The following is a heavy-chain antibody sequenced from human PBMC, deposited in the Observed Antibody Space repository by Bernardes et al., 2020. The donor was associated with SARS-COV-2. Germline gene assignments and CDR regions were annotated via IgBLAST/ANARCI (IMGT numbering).Heavy chain of an antibody. V-gene: IGHV3-23*01. J-gene: IGHJ4*02. CDR3: AKYGLIVGNTEYFDF. D-gene: IGHD1-26*01. CDR2: ITDNGFTT. CDR1: GFSFSSYA. Sequence: SLRLSCAASGFSFSSYAITWVRQTPGKRLEWVAGITDNGFTTYYGSLTKGRFTISRDNFKNTVYLQMTSLTVEDTAVYYCAKYGLIVGNTEYFDFWGQGTLVTVST.